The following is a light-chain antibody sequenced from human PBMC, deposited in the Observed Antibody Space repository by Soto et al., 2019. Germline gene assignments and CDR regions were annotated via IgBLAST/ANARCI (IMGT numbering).Light chain of an antibody. CDR3: QQYDNSSPPIT. Sequence: IQLTHSPASLSASVGDRVTITCRASQDITNHLVWYQQKPGKAPKLLIYAASTLQSGVPSGFSGSGSGTDFTLTISSLQPEDVASYYCQQYDNSSPPITFGQGTRLEIK. J-gene: IGKJ5*01. CDR1: QDITNH. CDR2: AAS. V-gene: IGKV1-9*01.